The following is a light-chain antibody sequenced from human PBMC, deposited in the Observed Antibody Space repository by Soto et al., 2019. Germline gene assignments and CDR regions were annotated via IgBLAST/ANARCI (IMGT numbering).Light chain of an antibody. CDR2: DVS. CDR3: CSYGGTFYV. V-gene: IGLV2-11*01. J-gene: IGLJ1*01. Sequence: QSVLTQPRSVSGSPGQSVTISCTGTSSDVDDYNYVSWFQQHPGKAPKLMIYDVSERPSGVPDRFSGSKSSNTASLTISGLQAEDEADYYCCSYGGTFYVFGTGTKLTVL. CDR1: SSDVDDYNY.